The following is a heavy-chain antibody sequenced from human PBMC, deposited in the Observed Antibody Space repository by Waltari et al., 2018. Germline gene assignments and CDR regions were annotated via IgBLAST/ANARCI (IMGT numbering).Heavy chain of an antibody. CDR3: ARAKVGGWYLVDY. J-gene: IGHJ4*02. Sequence: QEQLQESGPGLVKPSETLSLTCTVSGGSISSYYWSWIRQPPGKGLEWIGYIYYSGSTNYNPSLKSRVTISVDTSKNQFSLKLSSVTAADTAVYYCARAKVGGWYLVDYWGQGTLVTVSS. D-gene: IGHD6-19*01. CDR2: IYYSGST. CDR1: GGSISSYY. V-gene: IGHV4-59*01.